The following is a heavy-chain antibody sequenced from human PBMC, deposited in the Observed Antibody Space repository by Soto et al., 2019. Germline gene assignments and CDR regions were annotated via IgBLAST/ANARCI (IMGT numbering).Heavy chain of an antibody. D-gene: IGHD6-13*01. CDR3: AGGGWGSSWSTTRTFDY. Sequence: QVQLVQSGAEVKKPGASVKVSCKASGFTFTSYYMHWVRQAPGQGLEWMGIINPSGGSTSYAQKFQGRVTMARDTSTTTFYMELSSLISEDTAVYYCAGGGWGSSWSTTRTFDYWGQGTLVTVSS. J-gene: IGHJ4*02. CDR2: INPSGGST. CDR1: GFTFTSYY. V-gene: IGHV1-46*03.